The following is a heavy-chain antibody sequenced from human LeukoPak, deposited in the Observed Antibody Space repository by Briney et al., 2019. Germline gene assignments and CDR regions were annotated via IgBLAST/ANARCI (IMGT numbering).Heavy chain of an antibody. D-gene: IGHD6-19*01. J-gene: IGHJ5*02. CDR2: IYHSGST. CDR1: GYSISSGYY. Sequence: SETLSLTCTVSGYSISSGYYWGWIRQPPGKGLEWIGSIYHSGSTYYNPSLKSRVTISVDTSKNQFSLKLSSVTAADTAVYYCAKGAGPPWFDPWGQGTLVTVSS. V-gene: IGHV4-38-2*02. CDR3: AKGAGPPWFDP.